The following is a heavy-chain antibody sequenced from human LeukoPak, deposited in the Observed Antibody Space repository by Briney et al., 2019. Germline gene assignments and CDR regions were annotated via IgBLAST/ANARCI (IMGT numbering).Heavy chain of an antibody. D-gene: IGHD3-3*01. CDR1: GGSISSGDYY. CDR3: ARSEVTIFDGIDP. CDR2: IYYSGST. V-gene: IGHV4-31*03. J-gene: IGHJ5*02. Sequence: SQTLSLTCTVSGGSISSGDYYWSWIRQHPGKGLEWIGYIYYSGSTYYNPSLKSRVTISVDTSKNQFSLKLSSVTAADTAVYYCARSEVTIFDGIDPWGQGTLVTVSS.